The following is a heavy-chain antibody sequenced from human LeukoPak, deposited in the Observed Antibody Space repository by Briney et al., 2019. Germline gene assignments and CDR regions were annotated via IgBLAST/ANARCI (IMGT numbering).Heavy chain of an antibody. CDR3: ARDVLGYCCGDCYSGLDY. Sequence: GGSLRLSCAATGFTFSSYGMHWVRQAPGKGLEWVAVIWYDGSNKYYADSVKGRFTISRDNSKNTLYLQMNSLRAEDTAVYYCARDVLGYCCGDCYSGLDYWGQGTLVTVSS. V-gene: IGHV3-33*01. J-gene: IGHJ4*02. CDR2: IWYDGSNK. CDR1: GFTFSSYG. D-gene: IGHD2-21*02.